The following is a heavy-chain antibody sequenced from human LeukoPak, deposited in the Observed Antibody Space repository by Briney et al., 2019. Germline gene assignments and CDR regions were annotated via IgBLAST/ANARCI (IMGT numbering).Heavy chain of an antibody. J-gene: IGHJ4*02. CDR2: IKQDGSEK. CDR3: AKGNYDSKGY. CDR1: GFTFSRSW. Sequence: GGSLRLPCAASGFTFSRSWMNWVRQAPGKGLEWVASIKQDGSEKYFVDSVKGRFTISRDNGKNSVYLQMNSLRDEDTAVYYCAKGNYDSKGYWGQGTLVIVSS. V-gene: IGHV3-7*01. D-gene: IGHD3-10*01.